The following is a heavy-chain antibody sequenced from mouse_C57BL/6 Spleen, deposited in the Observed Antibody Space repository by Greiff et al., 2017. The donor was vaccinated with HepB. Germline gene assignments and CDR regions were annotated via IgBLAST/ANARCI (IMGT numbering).Heavy chain of an antibody. CDR3: AKFYSNYPWFAY. D-gene: IGHD2-5*01. CDR2: IDPSDSYT. Sequence: VQLQQPGAELVKPGASVKLSCKASGYTFTSYWMQWVKQRPGQGLEWIGEIDPSDSYTNYNQKFKGKATLTVDTSSSTAYMQLSSQTSEDSAVYYCAKFYSNYPWFAYWGQGTLVTVSA. CDR1: GYTFTSYW. V-gene: IGHV1-50*01. J-gene: IGHJ3*01.